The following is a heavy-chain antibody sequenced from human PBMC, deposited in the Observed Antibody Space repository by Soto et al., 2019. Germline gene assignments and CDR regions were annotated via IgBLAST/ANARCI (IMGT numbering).Heavy chain of an antibody. J-gene: IGHJ6*02. CDR1: GFTFSSYA. CDR3: ARETYYDFWSGPYYGMDV. Sequence: QVQPVESGGGVVQPGRSLRLSCAASGFTFSSYAMHWVRQAPGKGLEWVAVISYDGSNKYYADSVKGPFTISRDNSKNTLYLQMNSLRAEDTAVYYCARETYYDFWSGPYYGMDVWGQGTTVTVSS. CDR2: ISYDGSNK. V-gene: IGHV3-30-3*01. D-gene: IGHD3-3*01.